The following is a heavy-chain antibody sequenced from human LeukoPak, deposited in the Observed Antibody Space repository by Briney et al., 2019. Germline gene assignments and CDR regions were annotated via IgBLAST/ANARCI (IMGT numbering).Heavy chain of an antibody. V-gene: IGHV3-30*02. CDR3: AKTGDYYDILTGFYTGYYYYYMDV. Sequence: PGGSLRLSCAASGFTFNTYGMHWVRQAPGKGLEWVAFIRYDGSYKYYADSVKGRFTISRDNSKNTLYLQMNSLRAEDTAVYYCAKTGDYYDILTGFYTGYYYYYMDVWGKGTTVTISS. J-gene: IGHJ6*03. CDR1: GFTFNTYG. CDR2: IRYDGSYK. D-gene: IGHD3-9*01.